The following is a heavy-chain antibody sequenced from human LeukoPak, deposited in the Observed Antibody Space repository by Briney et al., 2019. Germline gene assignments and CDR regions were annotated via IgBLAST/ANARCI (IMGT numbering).Heavy chain of an antibody. CDR3: APAYPDAFDI. Sequence: SETLSLTCTVSGVSISSSNSYWGWIRQPPGKGLEWIGEINHSGSTNYNPSLKSRVTISVDTSKNQFSLKLSSVTAADTAVYYCAPAYPDAFDIWGQGTMVTVSS. CDR1: GVSISSSNSY. D-gene: IGHD3-16*01. J-gene: IGHJ3*02. V-gene: IGHV4-39*07. CDR2: INHSGST.